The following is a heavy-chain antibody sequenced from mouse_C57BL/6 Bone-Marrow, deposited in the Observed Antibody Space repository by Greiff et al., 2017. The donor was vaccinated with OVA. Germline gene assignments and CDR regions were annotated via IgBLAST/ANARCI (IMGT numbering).Heavy chain of an antibody. Sequence: QVQLQQPGAELVKPGASVKMSCKASGYTFTSYWITWVKQRPGQGLEWIGDIYPGSGSTNYNEKFKSKATLTVDTSSSTAYMQLSSLTSEDSAVYYCARATTVPPTGGLDAMDYWGQGTSVTVSS. V-gene: IGHV1-55*01. CDR3: ARATTVPPTGGLDAMDY. J-gene: IGHJ4*01. D-gene: IGHD1-1*01. CDR2: IYPGSGST. CDR1: GYTFTSYW.